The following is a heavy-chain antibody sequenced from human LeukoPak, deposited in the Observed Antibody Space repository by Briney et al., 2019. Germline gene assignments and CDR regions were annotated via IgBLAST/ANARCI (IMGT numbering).Heavy chain of an antibody. CDR2: ISAYSGDT. Sequence: ASVKVSCKASGYTFTSYGISWVRQAPGQGLEWMGWISAYSGDTNYAQKFQGRATMTTDTSTSTAYMELSSLRSEDTAVYYCARGYRLERLVYYYYGMDVWGQGTTVTVSS. CDR1: GYTFTSYG. D-gene: IGHD1-1*01. J-gene: IGHJ6*02. V-gene: IGHV1-18*01. CDR3: ARGYRLERLVYYYYGMDV.